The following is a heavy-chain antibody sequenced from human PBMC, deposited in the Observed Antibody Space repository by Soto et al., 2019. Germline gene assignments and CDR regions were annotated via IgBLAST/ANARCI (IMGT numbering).Heavy chain of an antibody. CDR3: ARDSPPVDY. CDR2: ISAYNGNT. Sequence: QVQLVQSGAEVKKPGASVKVSCKASGYTFTSYGISWVRQAPGQGLEWMGWISAYNGNTKNAQKLQGRVTMTTDTXXXXXXXXXXXLRXXDXAVYYCARDSPPVDYWGQGTLVTVSS. CDR1: GYTFTSYG. J-gene: IGHJ4*02. V-gene: IGHV1-18*01.